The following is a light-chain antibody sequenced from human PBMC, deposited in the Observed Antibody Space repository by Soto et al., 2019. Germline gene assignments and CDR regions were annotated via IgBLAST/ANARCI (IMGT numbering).Light chain of an antibody. CDR3: QFYGSSLIT. J-gene: IGKJ5*01. CDR2: GAS. V-gene: IGKV3-20*01. Sequence: EIVLTQSPATLSLSPGEGATLSCRASQSVSSYLAWYQQKPGQAPRLLIYGASTRATGIPARFSGSGSGTDFTLTISRLEPEDSAVYYCQFYGSSLITVGQGTRREIK. CDR1: QSVSSY.